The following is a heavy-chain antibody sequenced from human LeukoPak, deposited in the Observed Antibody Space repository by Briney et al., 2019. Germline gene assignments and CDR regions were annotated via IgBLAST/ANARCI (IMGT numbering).Heavy chain of an antibody. CDR1: GGSISSSSYY. Sequence: TSETLSLTCTVSGGSISSSSYYWGWIRQPPGKGLEWIGSIYYSGSTYYNPSLKSRVTISVDTSKNLFSLKLSSVTVADTAVYYCARALLCGGDCYPPYYFDYWGQGTLVTVSS. D-gene: IGHD2-21*02. CDR3: ARALLCGGDCYPPYYFDY. V-gene: IGHV4-39*01. J-gene: IGHJ4*02. CDR2: IYYSGST.